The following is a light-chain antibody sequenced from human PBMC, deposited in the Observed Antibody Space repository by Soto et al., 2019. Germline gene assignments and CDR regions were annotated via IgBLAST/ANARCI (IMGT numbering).Light chain of an antibody. CDR1: SSDVGGYDY. V-gene: IGLV2-14*03. CDR3: ISYTRSSTVV. CDR2: DVS. J-gene: IGLJ2*01. Sequence: QSALTQPASVSGSPGQSITISCTGTSSDVGGYDYVSWYQHHPGKAPKLMIYDVSRRPSGVSNRFSGSKSGNTASLTISGLQAEYESYYYCISYTRSSTVVFGGGTKVTVL.